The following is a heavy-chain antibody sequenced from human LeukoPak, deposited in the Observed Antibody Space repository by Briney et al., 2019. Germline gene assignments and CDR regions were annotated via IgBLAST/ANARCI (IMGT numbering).Heavy chain of an antibody. V-gene: IGHV3-43D*04. D-gene: IGHD2-15*01. CDR1: GFTFDDYA. CDR2: ISWDGGST. J-gene: IGHJ5*02. Sequence: AGGSLRLSCAASGFTFDDYAMHWVRQAPGKGLEWVSLISWDGGSTYYADSVKGRFTISRDNSKNSLYLQMNSLRAEDTASYYCAKDSLPRVVARQNWFDPWGQGTLVTVSS. CDR3: AKDSLPRVVARQNWFDP.